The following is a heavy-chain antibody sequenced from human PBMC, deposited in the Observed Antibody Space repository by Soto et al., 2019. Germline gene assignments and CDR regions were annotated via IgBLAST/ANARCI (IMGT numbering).Heavy chain of an antibody. CDR2: IYPGDSDT. CDR1: GYSFTSYW. J-gene: IGHJ6*02. Sequence: GESLKISCKGSGYSFTSYWIGWARQMPGKGLEWMGIIYPGDSDTRYSPSFQGQVTISADKSISTAYLQWSSLKASDTAMYYCARTAAAGKYYYGMDVWGQGTTVTISS. V-gene: IGHV5-51*01. D-gene: IGHD6-13*01. CDR3: ARTAAAGKYYYGMDV.